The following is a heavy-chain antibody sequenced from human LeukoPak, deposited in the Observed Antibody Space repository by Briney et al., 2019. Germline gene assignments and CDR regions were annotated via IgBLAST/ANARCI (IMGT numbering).Heavy chain of an antibody. J-gene: IGHJ4*02. Sequence: SETLSLTCAVSGGSISSGDYYWTWIRQPPGKGLEWIGYIYYSGSTYYNPSLKSRVTISIPTSKNQFSLRLSSVTAADTAVYFCARAYDISGYYSPIDYWGQGSLVTVSS. CDR3: ARAYDISGYYSPIDY. D-gene: IGHD3-22*01. CDR2: IYYSGST. V-gene: IGHV4-30-4*01. CDR1: GGSISSGDYY.